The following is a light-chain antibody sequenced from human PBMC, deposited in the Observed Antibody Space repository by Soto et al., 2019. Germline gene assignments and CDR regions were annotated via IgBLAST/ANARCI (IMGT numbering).Light chain of an antibody. J-gene: IGKJ3*01. CDR2: DAS. Sequence: EIVLTQSPATLSLSPGERATLSCRASQSISSYLAWYQQKPDQAPRLLIYDASNTATGIPARFSGSGSGTDFTLTISSLKPEDFAVYYCHQRSTWPFTFGPGTKVDIK. V-gene: IGKV3-11*01. CDR1: QSISSY. CDR3: HQRSTWPFT.